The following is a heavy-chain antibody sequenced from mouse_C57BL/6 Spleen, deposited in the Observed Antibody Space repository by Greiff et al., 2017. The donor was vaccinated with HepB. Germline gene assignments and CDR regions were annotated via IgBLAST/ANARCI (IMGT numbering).Heavy chain of an antibody. CDR2: IDPETGGT. V-gene: IGHV1-15*01. Sequence: VQLQQSGAELVRPGASVTLSCKASGYTFTDYEMHWVKQTPVHGLEWIGAIDPETGGTAYNQKFKGKAILTADKSSSTAYMELRSLTSEDSAVYYCTKQYYYGSSYLDYWGQGTSVTVSS. CDR3: TKQYYYGSSYLDY. J-gene: IGHJ4*01. D-gene: IGHD1-1*01. CDR1: GYTFTDYE.